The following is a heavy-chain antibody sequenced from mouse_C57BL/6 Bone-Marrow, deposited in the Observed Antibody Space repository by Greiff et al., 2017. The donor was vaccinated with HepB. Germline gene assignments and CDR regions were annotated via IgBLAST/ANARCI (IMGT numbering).Heavy chain of an antibody. V-gene: IGHV1-55*01. J-gene: IGHJ4*01. CDR2: IYPGSGST. CDR3: ARFYGSSPYAMDY. Sequence: VQLQQPGAELVKPGASVKMSCKASGYTFTSYWITWVKQRPGQGLEWIGDIYPGSGSTNYNEKFKSKATLTVDTSSSTAYMQRSSLTSEDSAVYDCARFYGSSPYAMDYWGQGTSVTVSS. CDR1: GYTFTSYW. D-gene: IGHD1-1*01.